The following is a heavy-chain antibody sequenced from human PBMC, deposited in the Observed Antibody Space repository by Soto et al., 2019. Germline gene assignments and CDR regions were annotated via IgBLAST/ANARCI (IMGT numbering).Heavy chain of an antibody. V-gene: IGHV4-31*03. CDR2: IYYSGST. J-gene: IGHJ6*02. Sequence: SETLSLTCTVSGGSISSGGYYWSWIRQHPGKGLEWIGYIYYSGSTYYNPSLKSRVTISVDTSKNQFSLKLSSVTAADTAVYYCARDLYYYDSSGYQAPYYYYGMDVWGQGTTVTVSS. CDR3: ARDLYYYDSSGYQAPYYYYGMDV. D-gene: IGHD3-22*01. CDR1: GGSISSGGYY.